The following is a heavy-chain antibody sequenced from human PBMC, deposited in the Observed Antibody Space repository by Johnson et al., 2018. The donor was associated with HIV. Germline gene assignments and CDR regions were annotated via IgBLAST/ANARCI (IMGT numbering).Heavy chain of an antibody. Sequence: QVQLVESGGGVVQPGRSLRLSCAASGFTFSSYAMHWVRQAPGKGLEWVAVISFDGSYKYYADSVKGRFTISRDSSKNTLYLQGNSLRADDTAVYYYARDLYYYYTSGYYLDSTDAYDILGQGTMGNMSS. CDR2: ISFDGSYK. D-gene: IGHD3-22*01. V-gene: IGHV3-30*04. CDR3: ARDLYYYYTSGYYLDSTDAYDI. CDR1: GFTFSSYA. J-gene: IGHJ3*02.